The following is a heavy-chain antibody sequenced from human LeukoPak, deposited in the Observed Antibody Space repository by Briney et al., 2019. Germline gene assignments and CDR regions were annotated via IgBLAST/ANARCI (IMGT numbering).Heavy chain of an antibody. D-gene: IGHD3-22*01. J-gene: IGHJ4*02. CDR2: IIPIFGTA. CDR1: GYTFTGYY. Sequence: ASVKVSCKAPGYTFTGYYMHWVRQAPGQGLEWMGRIIPIFGTANYAQKFQGRVTITTDESTSTAYMELSSLRSEDTAVYYCARDSGYSPDDYWGQGTLVTVSS. V-gene: IGHV1-69*05. CDR3: ARDSGYSPDDY.